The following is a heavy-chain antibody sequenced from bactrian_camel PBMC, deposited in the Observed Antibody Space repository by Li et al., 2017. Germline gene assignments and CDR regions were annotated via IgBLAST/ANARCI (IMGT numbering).Heavy chain of an antibody. CDR1: GGSLSRDC. CDR3: AAGRSYYGEGALDPAKAHY. CDR2: IERNGRT. J-gene: IGHJ4*01. V-gene: IGHV3S53*01. Sequence: VQLVESGGGSVQAGGSLRLSCEASGGSLSRDCAGWFRQAPGQERVKVASIERNGRTTYADSVKGRFTISQVNPRTKVTLQMNNLKPEDTAVYFCAAGRSYYGEGALDPAKAHYRGQGTQVTVS. D-gene: IGHD3*01.